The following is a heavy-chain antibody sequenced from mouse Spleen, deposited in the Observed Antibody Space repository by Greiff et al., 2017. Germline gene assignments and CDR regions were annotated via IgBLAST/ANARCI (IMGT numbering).Heavy chain of an antibody. D-gene: IGHD2-10*02. CDR2: ISSGGSYT. J-gene: IGHJ4*01. Sequence: EVKLMESGGGLVKPGGSLKLSCAASGFTFSSYAMSWVRQTPEKRLEWVATISSGGSYTYYPDSVKGRFTISRDNAKNTLYLQMSSLRSEDTAMYYCARQGDMGYGNYDYYAMDYWGQGTSVTVSS. CDR1: GFTFSSYA. V-gene: IGHV5-9-3*01. CDR3: ARQGDMGYGNYDYYAMDY.